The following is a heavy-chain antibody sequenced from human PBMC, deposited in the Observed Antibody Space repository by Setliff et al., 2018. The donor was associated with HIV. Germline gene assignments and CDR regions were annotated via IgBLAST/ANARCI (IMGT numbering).Heavy chain of an antibody. CDR1: GGSISSSNW. J-gene: IGHJ5*02. D-gene: IGHD3-10*01. CDR3: ASATMVRGGRPNWFDP. CDR2: IYHSGST. Sequence: SETLSLTCAVSGGSISSSNWWSWVRQPPGKGLEWIGEIYHSGSTNYNPSLKSRVTISVDTSKNQFSLKLSSVTAADTAVYYCASATMVRGGRPNWFDPWGQGTLVTVSS. V-gene: IGHV4-4*02.